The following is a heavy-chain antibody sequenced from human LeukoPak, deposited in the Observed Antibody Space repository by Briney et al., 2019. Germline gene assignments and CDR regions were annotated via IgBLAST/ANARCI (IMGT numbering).Heavy chain of an antibody. CDR2: IDPSDSDT. Sequence: GESLKISCKVSVTSVASYWIGWVRQMPGKGLEWMGIIDPSDSDTRYSPSFQGQITISADKSISTAYLQWSSLKASDTAIYYCARFRSGYSDYWGQRTLVTVSS. J-gene: IGHJ4*02. CDR3: ARFRSGYSDY. V-gene: IGHV5-51*01. CDR1: VTSVASYW. D-gene: IGHD3-3*01.